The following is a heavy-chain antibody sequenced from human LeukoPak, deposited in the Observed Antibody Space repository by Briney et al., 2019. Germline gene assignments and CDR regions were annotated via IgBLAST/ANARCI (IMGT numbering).Heavy chain of an antibody. V-gene: IGHV4-34*11. Sequence: SETLSLTCAVYGGSFSGYYWSWIRQPPGKGLEWMGRVSSSGRTTYNASLKSRLTISITTSKNQFSLKVPSVTASDTAMYYCVRDHVSPELSNWFDPWGQGTLDTVPS. D-gene: IGHD1-26*01. CDR2: VSSSGRT. J-gene: IGHJ5*02. CDR1: GGSFSGYY. CDR3: VRDHVSPELSNWFDP.